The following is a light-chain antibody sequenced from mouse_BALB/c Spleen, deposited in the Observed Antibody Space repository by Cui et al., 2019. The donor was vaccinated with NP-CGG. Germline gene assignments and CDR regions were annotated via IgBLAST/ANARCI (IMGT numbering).Light chain of an antibody. Sequence: QAVVTQESALTTSPGETVTLTCRSSTGAVTTSNYANWVQEKPDHLFTGLIGGTNNRAPGVPARFPGSLIGDKAALTITGAQTEDEAIYFCALWYSNHWVFGGGTKLTFL. CDR2: GTN. J-gene: IGLJ1*01. CDR3: ALWYSNHWV. V-gene: IGLV1*01. CDR1: TGAVTTSNY.